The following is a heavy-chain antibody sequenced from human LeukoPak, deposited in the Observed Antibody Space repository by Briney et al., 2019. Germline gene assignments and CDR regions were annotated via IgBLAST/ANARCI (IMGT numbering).Heavy chain of an antibody. V-gene: IGHV1-2*02. D-gene: IGHD3-22*01. CDR1: GYTFTGYY. CDR3: ARTAGYYDSSGCY. J-gene: IGHJ4*02. CDR2: INPNSGGT. Sequence: ASVKVSCKASGYTFTGYYMHWVRQAPGQGLEWMGWINPNSGGTNYAQKFQGRVTMTRDTSISTAYMELSRLRSDDTAVYYCARTAGYYDSSGCYWSQGTLVTVSS.